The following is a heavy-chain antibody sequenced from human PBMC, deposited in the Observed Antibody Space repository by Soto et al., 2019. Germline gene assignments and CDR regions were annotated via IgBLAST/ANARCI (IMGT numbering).Heavy chain of an antibody. CDR2: ISAYNGNT. CDR3: ARALYCSGGSCYFDC. CDR1: GHTFTSYG. J-gene: IGHJ4*02. V-gene: IGHV1-18*01. D-gene: IGHD2-15*01. Sequence: QVQLVQSGAEVVKPGASVRVSCKTSGHTFTSYGFTWVRQAPGQGLEWMGWISAYNGNTNYAQKFQGRVTMTTDTSTSTAYMELRSLRSDDTAVYYCARALYCSGGSCYFDCGGQGTLVTVSS.